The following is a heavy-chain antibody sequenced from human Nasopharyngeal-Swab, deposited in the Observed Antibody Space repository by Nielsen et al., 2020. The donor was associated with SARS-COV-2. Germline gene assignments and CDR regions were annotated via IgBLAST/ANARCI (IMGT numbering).Heavy chain of an antibody. J-gene: IGHJ6*02. D-gene: IGHD6-13*01. Sequence: GESLKISCAASGFTFDDYGMSWVRQAPGKGLEWVSGINWNGGSTGYAGSVKGRFTISRDNAKNSLYLQMNSLRAEDTALYHCARAGTSDYYYYGMDVWGQGTTVTVSS. CDR2: INWNGGST. CDR3: ARAGTSDYYYYGMDV. CDR1: GFTFDDYG. V-gene: IGHV3-20*01.